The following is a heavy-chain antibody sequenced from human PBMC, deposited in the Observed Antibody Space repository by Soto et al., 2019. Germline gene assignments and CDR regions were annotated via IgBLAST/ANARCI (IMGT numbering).Heavy chain of an antibody. J-gene: IGHJ4*02. Sequence: EVQLVESGGGLVQPGGSLSLSCAASGLTFSSYSMNWVRQAPGKGLEWVSDISTSSTTIHYADSVKGRFTISRDNAKNSPYLQMNSLRADDTAVYYCVRGYYFDYWGQGTLVTVSS. V-gene: IGHV3-48*01. CDR1: GLTFSSYS. CDR3: VRGYYFDY. CDR2: ISTSSTTI. D-gene: IGHD3-16*01.